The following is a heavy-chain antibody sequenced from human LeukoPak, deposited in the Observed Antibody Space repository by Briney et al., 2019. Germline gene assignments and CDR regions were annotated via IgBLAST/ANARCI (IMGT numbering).Heavy chain of an antibody. D-gene: IGHD3-10*01. CDR2: INHSGST. CDR3: ARSPWYYYGSGWYYYAQKYFDY. J-gene: IGHJ4*02. Sequence: PSETLSLTCAVYGGSFSGYYWSWIRQPPGKGLEWIGEINHSGSTNYNPSLKSRVTISVDTSKNQFSLTLSSVTAADTAVYYCARSPWYYYGSGWYYYAQKYFDYWGQGTLVTVSS. V-gene: IGHV4-34*01. CDR1: GGSFSGYY.